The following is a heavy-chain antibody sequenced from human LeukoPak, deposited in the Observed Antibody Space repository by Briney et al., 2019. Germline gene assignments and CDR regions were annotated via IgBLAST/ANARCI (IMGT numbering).Heavy chain of an antibody. CDR1: GYTFTGYY. D-gene: IGHD1-7*01. CDR2: INPNTGGT. J-gene: IGHJ4*02. Sequence: GASVKVSCKASGYTFTGYYMHWVRQAPGQGLEWMGWINPNTGGTNYAQKFQGRVTMTRDTSISTAYMDLSRLRSVDPAVYYCVQFELDYWGQGTLVTVSS. CDR3: VQFELDY. V-gene: IGHV1-2*02.